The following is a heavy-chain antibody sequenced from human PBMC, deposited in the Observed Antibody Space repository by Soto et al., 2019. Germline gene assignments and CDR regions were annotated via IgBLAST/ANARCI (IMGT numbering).Heavy chain of an antibody. V-gene: IGHV1-69*13. J-gene: IGHJ6*02. CDR3: ASDTYYDFWSGHPLTVYYYYGMDV. Sequence: GASVKVSCKASGGTFSSYAISWVRQAPGQGLEWMGWINPNSGGTNYAQKFQGRVTITADESTSTAYMELSSLRSEDTAVYYCASDTYYDFWSGHPLTVYYYYGMDVWGQGTTVTVSS. CDR2: INPNSGGT. D-gene: IGHD3-3*01. CDR1: GGTFSSYA.